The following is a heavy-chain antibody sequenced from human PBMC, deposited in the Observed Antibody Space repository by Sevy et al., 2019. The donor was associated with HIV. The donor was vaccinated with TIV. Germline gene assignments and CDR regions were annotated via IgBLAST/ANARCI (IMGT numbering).Heavy chain of an antibody. CDR1: GGSISSYY. J-gene: IGHJ6*02. V-gene: IGHV4-4*07. D-gene: IGHD2-2*01. CDR3: ARDGTVVPAAILEGNYYYYYGMDV. Sequence: SETLSLTCTVSGGSISSYYWSWIRQPAGKGLEWIGRIYTSGSTNYNPSLKSRVTMSVDTSKNQFSLKLSSVTAADTAVYYYARDGTVVPAAILEGNYYYYYGMDVWGQGTTVTVSS. CDR2: IYTSGST.